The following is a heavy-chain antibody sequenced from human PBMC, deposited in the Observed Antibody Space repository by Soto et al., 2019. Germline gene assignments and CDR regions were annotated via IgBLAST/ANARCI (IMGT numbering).Heavy chain of an antibody. J-gene: IGHJ6*02. V-gene: IGHV1-69*13. CDR1: GGTFSRYA. CDR2: IVPMFGTA. Sequence: SVKVSCKASGGTFSRYALSWVRQAPGQGPEWMGGIVPMFGTANYAQKFQGRVTITADESTSTAYMELSSLRSEDTAVYYCARGEEGRNYELYYYGMDVWGQGTTVTVSS. CDR3: ARGEEGRNYELYYYGMDV. D-gene: IGHD1-7*01.